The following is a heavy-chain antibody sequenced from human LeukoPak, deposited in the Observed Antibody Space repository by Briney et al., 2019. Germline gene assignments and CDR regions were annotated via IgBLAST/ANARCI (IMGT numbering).Heavy chain of an antibody. CDR1: GGSFSTYY. CDR3: ARDAKYYYGSRTYFFFEY. D-gene: IGHD3-10*01. V-gene: IGHV4-4*07. J-gene: IGHJ4*02. CDR2: IYTSGTT. Sequence: PSETLSLTCTVSGGSFSTYYWSWIRRPAGKGLEWIRHIYTSGTTNYNPSLKSRVTMSIDTSKNQFSLKLSSVTAADTAIYYCARDAKYYYGSRTYFFFEYWGQGTLLSVSS.